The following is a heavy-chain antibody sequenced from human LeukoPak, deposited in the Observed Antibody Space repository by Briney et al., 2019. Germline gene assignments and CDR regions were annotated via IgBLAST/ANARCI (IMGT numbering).Heavy chain of an antibody. CDR3: ARGPLGAPAGNWFDP. CDR2: INHSGNT. CDR1: GGSLSGYY. D-gene: IGHD1-26*01. V-gene: IGHV4-34*01. Sequence: PSETLSLTCDVYGGSLSGYYWSWIRQPPGRGLEWIGEINHSGNTKYNPSLKSRVTISVDTSKNQFSLKLSSVTAADTAVYYCARGPLGAPAGNWFDPWGQGTLVTVSS. J-gene: IGHJ5*02.